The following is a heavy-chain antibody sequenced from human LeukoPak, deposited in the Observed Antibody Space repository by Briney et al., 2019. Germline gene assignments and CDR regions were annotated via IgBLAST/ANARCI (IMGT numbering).Heavy chain of an antibody. V-gene: IGHV1-8*02. CDR3: ARDNGGTAMAYYYYYYMDV. CDR2: MNPNSGNT. J-gene: IGHJ6*03. CDR1: GYTFIGYY. Sequence: ASVKVSCKASGYTFIGYYIHWVRQAPGQGLECMGWMNPNSGNTGYAQKFQGRVTMTRNTSISTAYMELSSLRSEDTAVYYCARDNGGTAMAYYYYYYMDVWGKGTTVTISS. D-gene: IGHD5-18*01.